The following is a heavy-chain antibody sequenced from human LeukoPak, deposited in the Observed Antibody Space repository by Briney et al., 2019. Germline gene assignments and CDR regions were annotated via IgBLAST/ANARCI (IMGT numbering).Heavy chain of an antibody. Sequence: SETLSLTCTVSGASISNYYWSWIRQTPEKGLEWMGHIHSSGGSSYYPSLKSRLALSIDTSRNQLSLKLPSVTAADTAVYFCARLGSYHDFWGQGALVTVSS. V-gene: IGHV4-4*09. CDR3: ARLGSYHDF. CDR2: IHSSGGS. J-gene: IGHJ4*02. CDR1: GASISNYY. D-gene: IGHD1-26*01.